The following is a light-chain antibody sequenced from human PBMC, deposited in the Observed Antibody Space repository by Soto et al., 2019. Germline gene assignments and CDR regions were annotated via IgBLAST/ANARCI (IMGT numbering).Light chain of an antibody. CDR2: DVS. CDR1: SSDNGGYNY. J-gene: IGLJ1*01. Sequence: QSALTQPASVSGSPGQSITISCTGTSSDNGGYNYVSWYQQHPGKVPKLIIYDVSNRPSGVSNRFSGSKSGNAASLTISGLQAEDEADYYCSSYTSTSSLYVFGTGTKLTVL. V-gene: IGLV2-14*03. CDR3: SSYTSTSSLYV.